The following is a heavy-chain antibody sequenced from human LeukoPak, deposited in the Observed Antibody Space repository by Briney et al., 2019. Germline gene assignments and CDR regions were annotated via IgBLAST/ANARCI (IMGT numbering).Heavy chain of an antibody. CDR2: IYTSGST. CDR3: ARERSPRRGYSYGYREFDY. V-gene: IGHV4-61*02. J-gene: IGHJ4*02. Sequence: SETLSLTCTVSGGSISSGSYYWSWIRQPAGKGLEWIGRIYTSGSTNYNPSLKSRVTISVDTSKNQFSLKLSSVTAADTAVYYCARERSPRRGYSYGYREFDYWGQGTLVTVSS. CDR1: GGSISSGSYY. D-gene: IGHD5-18*01.